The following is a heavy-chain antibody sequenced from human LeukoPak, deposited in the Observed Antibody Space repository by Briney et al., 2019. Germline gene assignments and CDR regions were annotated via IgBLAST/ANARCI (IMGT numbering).Heavy chain of an antibody. J-gene: IGHJ4*02. D-gene: IGHD6-13*01. V-gene: IGHV3-23*01. Sequence: GSLRLSCAASGFTFSGYAMSWVRQAPGKGLQWVSTISRSGDNTYYADSVKGRFTISRDNSKNTLYLQMNSLRAEDTAVYYCAKPLVRGDYWGQGTLVTVSS. CDR3: AKPLVRGDY. CDR1: GFTFSGYA. CDR2: ISRSGDNT.